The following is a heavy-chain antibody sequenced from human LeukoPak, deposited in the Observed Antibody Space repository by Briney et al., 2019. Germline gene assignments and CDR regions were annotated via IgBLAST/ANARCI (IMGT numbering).Heavy chain of an antibody. Sequence: GGSLRLSCAASGFTFRTHLMHWVRQAPGKGLEWVAVTSHDRGNQDYTDSVKGRFTISRDNAKNSLYLQMNSLRAEDTAVYYCARTYYYDSSGYGMDVWGQGTTVTVSS. D-gene: IGHD3-22*01. CDR1: GFTFRTHL. CDR2: TSHDRGNQ. J-gene: IGHJ6*02. CDR3: ARTYYYDSSGYGMDV. V-gene: IGHV3-30-3*01.